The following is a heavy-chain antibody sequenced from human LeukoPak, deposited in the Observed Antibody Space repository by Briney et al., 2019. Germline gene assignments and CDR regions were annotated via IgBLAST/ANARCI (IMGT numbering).Heavy chain of an antibody. J-gene: IGHJ4*02. Sequence: GGSLRLSCAASGFTFDDYAMHWVRQAPGKGLEWVSGISWNSGSIGYADSVKGRFTISRDNAKNSLYLQMNSLRAEDTALYYCAKTSGPRFMYYFDYWGQGTLVTVPS. CDR3: AKTSGPRFMYYFDY. V-gene: IGHV3-9*01. CDR2: ISWNSGSI. D-gene: IGHD3-3*01. CDR1: GFTFDDYA.